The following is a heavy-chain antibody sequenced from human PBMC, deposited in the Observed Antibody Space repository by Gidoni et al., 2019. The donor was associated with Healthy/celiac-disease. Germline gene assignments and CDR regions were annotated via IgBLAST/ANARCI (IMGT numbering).Heavy chain of an antibody. V-gene: IGHV3-21*01. J-gene: IGHJ4*02. CDR2: ISSSSSYI. Sequence: EVQLVESGGGLVKPGGSLRLSCAASGFTFSSYSMNWVRQAPGKGLEWVSSISSSSSYIYYADSVKGRFTISRDNAKNSLYLQMNSLRAEDTAVYYCARDDIWFEENLLDYWGQGTLVTVSS. CDR3: ARDDIWFEENLLDY. CDR1: GFTFSSYS. D-gene: IGHD3-10*01.